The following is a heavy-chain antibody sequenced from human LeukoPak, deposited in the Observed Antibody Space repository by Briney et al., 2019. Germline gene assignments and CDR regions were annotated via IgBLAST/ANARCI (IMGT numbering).Heavy chain of an antibody. J-gene: IGHJ3*02. CDR3: ATSTVTTSLDAFDI. V-gene: IGHV4-34*01. D-gene: IGHD4-17*01. Sequence: PSETLSLTCAVYGGSFSGYYWSWIRQPPGKGLEWIGEINHSGSTNYNPSLKSRVTISVDTSKNQFSLKLSSVTAADTAVYYCATSTVTTSLDAFDIWGQGTMVTVSS. CDR2: INHSGST. CDR1: GGSFSGYY.